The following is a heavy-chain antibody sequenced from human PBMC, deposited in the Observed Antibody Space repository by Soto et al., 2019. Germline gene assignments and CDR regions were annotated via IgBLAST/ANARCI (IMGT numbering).Heavy chain of an antibody. CDR3: ARIWFGELLPAYYYYYGMDV. J-gene: IGHJ6*02. CDR1: GGSISSSNW. CDR2: IYHSGST. V-gene: IGHV4-4*02. Sequence: PSETLSLTCAVSGGSISSSNWWSWVRQPPGKGLVWIGEIYHSGSTNYNPSLKSRVTISVDKSKNQFSLKLSSVTAADTAVYYCARIWFGELLPAYYYYYGMDVWGQGTTVTSP. D-gene: IGHD3-10*01.